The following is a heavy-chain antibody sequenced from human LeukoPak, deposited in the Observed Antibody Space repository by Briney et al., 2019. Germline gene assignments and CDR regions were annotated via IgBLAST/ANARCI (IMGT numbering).Heavy chain of an antibody. CDR1: GYTFTAYY. CDR3: ARSLDCSGGSCQLDY. Sequence: ASVKVSCKASGYTFTAYYIQWVRQAPGQGLEWMGWISAYNGNTNYAQKLQGRVTMTTDTSTSTAYMELRSLRSDDTAVYYCARSLDCSGGSCQLDYWGQGTLVTVSS. V-gene: IGHV1-18*04. CDR2: ISAYNGNT. J-gene: IGHJ4*02. D-gene: IGHD2-15*01.